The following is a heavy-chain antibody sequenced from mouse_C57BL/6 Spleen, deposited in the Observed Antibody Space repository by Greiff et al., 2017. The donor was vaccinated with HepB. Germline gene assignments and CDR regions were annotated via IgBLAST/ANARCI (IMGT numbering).Heavy chain of an antibody. CDR1: GYTFTSYW. D-gene: IGHD1-1*01. CDR3: ARYGVVASAY. J-gene: IGHJ3*01. Sequence: QVQLQQPGAELVMPGASVKLSCKASGYTFTSYWMHWVKQRPGQGLEWIGEIDPSDSYTNYNQKFKGKSTLTVDKSSSTAYMQLSSLTSEDAAVYYCARYGVVASAYWGQGTLVTVSA. V-gene: IGHV1-69*01. CDR2: IDPSDSYT.